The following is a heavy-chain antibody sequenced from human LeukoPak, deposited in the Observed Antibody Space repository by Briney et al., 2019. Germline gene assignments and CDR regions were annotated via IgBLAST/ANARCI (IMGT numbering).Heavy chain of an antibody. J-gene: IGHJ3*02. CDR2: INPNSGGT. Sequence: ASVKVSCKASGYTFTGYYVHWVRQVPGQGLERMGWINPNSGGTNYAQKFQGRVTMTRDTSISTAYMELSRLRSDDTAVYYCARVHSSSWLLWHAFDIWGQGTMVTVSS. CDR3: ARVHSSSWLLWHAFDI. CDR1: GYTFTGYY. V-gene: IGHV1-2*02. D-gene: IGHD6-13*01.